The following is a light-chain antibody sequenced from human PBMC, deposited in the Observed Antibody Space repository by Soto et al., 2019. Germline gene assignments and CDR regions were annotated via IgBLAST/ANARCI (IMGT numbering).Light chain of an antibody. Sequence: QAVVTQEPSLTVSPGGTVTLTCASSAGAVTSAYYTNWLQQKPGQAPRALIYSTSEKHSWTPARFSGSLLGGKAALTLSAAQPVDEADYYCLLYYGGLQVLFGGGTKVTVL. CDR3: LLYYGGLQVL. V-gene: IGLV7-43*01. CDR1: AGAVTSAYY. J-gene: IGLJ2*01. CDR2: STS.